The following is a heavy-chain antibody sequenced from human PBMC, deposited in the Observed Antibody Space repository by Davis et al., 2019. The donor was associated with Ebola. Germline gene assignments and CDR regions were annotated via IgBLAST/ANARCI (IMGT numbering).Heavy chain of an antibody. J-gene: IGHJ4*02. CDR2: IKQDGSEK. CDR1: GFTFSHFW. V-gene: IGHV3-7*01. CDR3: ATAGQISGWGEFVDY. D-gene: IGHD6-19*01. Sequence: LSLTCAASGFTFSHFWMNWVRQAPGKGLEWVANIKQDGSEKHYVDSVKGRFTISRDNAKNSLYLQMNSLRAEDMAVYYCATAGQISGWGEFVDYWGQGTLVTVSS.